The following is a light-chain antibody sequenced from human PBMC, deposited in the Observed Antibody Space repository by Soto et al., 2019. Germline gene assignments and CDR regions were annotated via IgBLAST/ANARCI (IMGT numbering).Light chain of an antibody. CDR2: AAS. V-gene: IGKV3-15*01. CDR1: QGVSSY. CDR3: QQYYTWPS. Sequence: EIVLTQSPATLSLSPGERATLSCRASQGVSSYLAWYQQKPGQAPRLLIYAASTRATGIPGRFSGSGSGTEFTLTISSLESEDFAIYYCQQYYTWPSFGQGTRLEIK. J-gene: IGKJ5*01.